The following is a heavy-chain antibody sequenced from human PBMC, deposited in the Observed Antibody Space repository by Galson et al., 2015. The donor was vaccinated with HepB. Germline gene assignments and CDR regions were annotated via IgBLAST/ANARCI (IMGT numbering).Heavy chain of an antibody. V-gene: IGHV3-23*01. J-gene: IGHJ4*02. D-gene: IGHD3-22*01. CDR3: TRGNHYDSSGYHDH. CDR1: GFTFTNFA. Sequence: SLRLSCAASGFTFTNFAMNWVRQAPGKGLEWVSGISGGGGSAYYADSVKGRFTFSRDNSENTLYLQMSSLRAEDTAIYYCTRGNHYDSSGYHDHWGQGTLVTVSS. CDR2: ISGGGGSA.